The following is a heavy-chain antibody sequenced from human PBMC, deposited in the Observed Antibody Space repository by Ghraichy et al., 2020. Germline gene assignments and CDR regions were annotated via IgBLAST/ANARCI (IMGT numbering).Heavy chain of an antibody. CDR2: IYYSGIT. D-gene: IGHD7-27*01. CDR1: GGSISRSTYY. CDR3: ARNMGMNNWFDP. J-gene: IGHJ5*02. Sequence: SETLSLTCTVSGGSISRSTYYWGWIRQPPGKGLEWIGSIYYSGITYYNPSLKSRVTISVDTSKNQFSLKLSSVTAADTAVYYCARNMGMNNWFDPWGQGTLVIVSS. V-gene: IGHV4-39*01.